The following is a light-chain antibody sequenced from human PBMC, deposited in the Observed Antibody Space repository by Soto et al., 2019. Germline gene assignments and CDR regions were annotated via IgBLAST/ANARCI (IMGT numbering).Light chain of an antibody. V-gene: IGLV2-23*01. CDR1: SSDVGSYDF. CDR3: CLYGGSRPVV. Sequence: QSALTQAASVSGSPGQSITISCTGTSSDVGSYDFVSWYQQYPDKAPKLIIYEATKRPSGVSYRFSGSKSGNTASLTISGLQAEDEAVYHCCLYGGSRPVVFGGGTKLTVL. J-gene: IGLJ2*01. CDR2: EAT.